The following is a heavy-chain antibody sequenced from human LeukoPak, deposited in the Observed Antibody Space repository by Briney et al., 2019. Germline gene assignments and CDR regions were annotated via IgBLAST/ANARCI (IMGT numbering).Heavy chain of an antibody. Sequence: PGGSLRLSCTISGFTVSSNYMSWVRQAPGKGLEWVSTIYDGGSTFYTDAVKGRFTISRHNSKNTLYLQMDGLITEDTALYYCARDAPRNGGMDVWGQGTTVTVSS. CDR1: GFTVSSNY. CDR2: IYDGGST. J-gene: IGHJ6*02. CDR3: ARDAPRNGGMDV. V-gene: IGHV3-53*04.